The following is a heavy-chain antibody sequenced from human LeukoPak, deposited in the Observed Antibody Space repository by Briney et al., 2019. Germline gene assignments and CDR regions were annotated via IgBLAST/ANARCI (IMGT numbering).Heavy chain of an antibody. D-gene: IGHD3-22*01. CDR2: IYSGGST. Sequence: GGSLRLSCAASGFSVSSNYMNWVRQAPGKGLAWASVIYSGGSTYYADSVKGRFTISRDNSKNTLYLQMNSLRAEDTAVYYCARDQPVYDSSGYADYWGQGTLVTVSS. J-gene: IGHJ4*02. CDR3: ARDQPVYDSSGYADY. CDR1: GFSVSSNY. V-gene: IGHV3-53*01.